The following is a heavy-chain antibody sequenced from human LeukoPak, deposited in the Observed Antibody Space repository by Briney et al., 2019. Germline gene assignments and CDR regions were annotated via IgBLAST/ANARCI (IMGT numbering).Heavy chain of an antibody. CDR1: GGSISTYY. CDR3: ASSHYDILPGYVNWFDP. J-gene: IGHJ5*02. CDR2: LDYSGST. D-gene: IGHD3-9*01. V-gene: IGHV4-59*01. Sequence: SVTLSLTCTVSGGSISTYYWSWTRHPTRQGLEWIGYLDYSGSTNYNPSLTSRVTISVDTSKNQFSLKLSSVTAADTAVYYCASSHYDILPGYVNWFDPWGQGTLVTVSS.